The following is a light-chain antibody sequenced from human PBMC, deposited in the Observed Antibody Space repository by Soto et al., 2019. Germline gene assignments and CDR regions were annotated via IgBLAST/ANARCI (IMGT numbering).Light chain of an antibody. CDR1: QDINKY. CDR3: QQYDNYVIT. V-gene: IGKV1-33*01. CDR2: DVS. J-gene: IGKJ5*01. Sequence: DIHMTQSPSSLSVSVGYRFTITCQASQDINKYLNWYQQKPVKAPKLLMYDVSNLETGVSSRFSGSGSETHFTLTINSLQPEDIETYYCQQYDNYVITFGQGTRLEIK.